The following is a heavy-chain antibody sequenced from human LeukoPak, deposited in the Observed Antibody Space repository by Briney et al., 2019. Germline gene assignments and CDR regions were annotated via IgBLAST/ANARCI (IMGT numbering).Heavy chain of an antibody. D-gene: IGHD3-3*01. CDR3: ARQDNYDFWSGYLDY. V-gene: IGHV4-39*01. CDR1: GGSISSSSYY. J-gene: IGHJ4*02. Sequence: SETLSLTCTVSGGSISSSSYYWGWIRQPPGKGLEWIGSIYYSGSTYYNPSLKSRVTISVDTSKNQFSLKLSSVTAADTAVYYCARQDNYDFWSGYLDYWGQGTLVTVSS. CDR2: IYYSGST.